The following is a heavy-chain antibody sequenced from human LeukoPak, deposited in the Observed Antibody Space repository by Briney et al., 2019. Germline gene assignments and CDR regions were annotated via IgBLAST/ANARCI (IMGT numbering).Heavy chain of an antibody. CDR2: ISAYNGNT. CDR3: ARDDWNYKFTIHSYYYGMDV. J-gene: IGHJ6*02. CDR1: GYTFTSYG. Sequence: ASVKVSCKASGYTFTSYGISWVRQAPGQGLEWMGWISAYNGNTNYAQKLQGRVTITRDTSANTVYMELSSLRSGDTAVYYCARDDWNYKFTIHSYYYGMDVWGQGTTVTVSS. V-gene: IGHV1-18*01. D-gene: IGHD1-7*01.